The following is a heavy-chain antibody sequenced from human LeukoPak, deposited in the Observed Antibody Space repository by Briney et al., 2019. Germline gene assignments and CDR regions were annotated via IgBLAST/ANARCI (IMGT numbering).Heavy chain of an antibody. CDR2: IRYDGSNK. Sequence: PGGSLRLSCAASGFTFSSYGMHWGRQAPGKGLEWVAFIRYDGSNKYYADSVKGRFTISRDNSKNTLYLQMNSLRAEDTAVYYCAKVTILTGYYNGWFDPWGQGTLVTVSS. CDR3: AKVTILTGYYNGWFDP. V-gene: IGHV3-30*02. D-gene: IGHD3-9*01. CDR1: GFTFSSYG. J-gene: IGHJ5*02.